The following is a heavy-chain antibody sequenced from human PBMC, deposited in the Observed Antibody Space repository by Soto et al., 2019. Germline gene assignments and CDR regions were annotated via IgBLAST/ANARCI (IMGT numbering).Heavy chain of an antibody. J-gene: IGHJ4*02. Sequence: PSETLSLTCTVSGGSTSSSTYYWGWIRQPPGKGLEWIGYIYYSGSTYYNPSLQNRVTISIDTSKNQVSLKVNSVTAADTAVYYCARHGGSYSFDYWGQGTLVTVSS. V-gene: IGHV4-39*01. CDR2: IYYSGST. CDR3: ARHGGSYSFDY. CDR1: GGSTSSSTYY. D-gene: IGHD1-26*01.